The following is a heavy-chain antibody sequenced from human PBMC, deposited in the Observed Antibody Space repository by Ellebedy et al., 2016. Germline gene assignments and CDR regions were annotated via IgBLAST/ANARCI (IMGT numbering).Heavy chain of an antibody. J-gene: IGHJ3*02. CDR2: ISSSSSTI. V-gene: IGHV3-48*02. D-gene: IGHD2-8*01. Sequence: GESLKISXAASGFTFSSYSMNWVRQAPGKGLEWVSYISSSSSTIYYADSVKGRFTISRDNAKNSLYLQMNSLRDEDTAVYYCARDWGGYCTNGVCYAFDIWGQGTMVTVSS. CDR3: ARDWGGYCTNGVCYAFDI. CDR1: GFTFSSYS.